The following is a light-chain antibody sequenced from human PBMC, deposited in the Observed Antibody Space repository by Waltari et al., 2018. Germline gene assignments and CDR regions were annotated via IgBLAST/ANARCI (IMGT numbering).Light chain of an antibody. CDR3: AAWDDSLNAEV. J-gene: IGLJ3*02. CDR2: YND. CDR1: SSNIGSNT. Sequence: QSVLTQPPSASGAPGQRVTISCSGSSSNIGSNTVNWYQQLPGTAPKLLIYYNDRRPSGVPDRFSGSKSGTSASLAISGLQSEDEADYYCAAWDDSLNAEVFGGGTKLTVL. V-gene: IGLV1-44*01.